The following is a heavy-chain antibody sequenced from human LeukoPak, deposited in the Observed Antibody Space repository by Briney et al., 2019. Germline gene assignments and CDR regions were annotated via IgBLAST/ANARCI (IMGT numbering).Heavy chain of an antibody. CDR3: ARASTFSSGWFFDY. CDR1: GFTVSSNY. CDR2: IYSGGIT. D-gene: IGHD6-19*01. V-gene: IGHV3-53*01. Sequence: GGSLRLSCAASGFTVSSNYMSWVRQAPGKGLEWVSVIYSGGITYYADSVKGRFTISRGNSKNTLYLQMNSLRAEDTAVYFCARASTFSSGWFFDYWGQGTLVAVSS. J-gene: IGHJ4*02.